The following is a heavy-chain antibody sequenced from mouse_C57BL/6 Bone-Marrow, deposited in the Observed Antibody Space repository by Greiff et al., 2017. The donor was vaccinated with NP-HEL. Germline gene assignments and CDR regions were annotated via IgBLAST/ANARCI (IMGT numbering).Heavy chain of an antibody. CDR2: IDPSDSYT. D-gene: IGHD1-1*01. J-gene: IGHJ4*01. Sequence: QVQLQQSGAELVMPGASVKLSCKASSYTFTSYWMHWVKQRPGQGLEWIGEIDPSDSYTNYNQKFKGKSTLTVDKSSSTAYMQLSSLTSEDSAVYYCAREPLYYGSSYVNYAMDYWGQGTSVTVSS. CDR3: AREPLYYGSSYVNYAMDY. CDR1: SYTFTSYW. V-gene: IGHV1-69*01.